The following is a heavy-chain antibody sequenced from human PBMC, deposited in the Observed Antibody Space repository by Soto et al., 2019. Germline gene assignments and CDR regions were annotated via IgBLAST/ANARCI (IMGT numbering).Heavy chain of an antibody. CDR3: ARDHRGSYLDY. J-gene: IGHJ4*02. CDR2: IYYSGST. CDR1: CGSISSYY. D-gene: IGHD1-26*01. V-gene: IGHV4-59*01. Sequence: TLSLTCTVSCGSISSYYWSWIRQPPGKGLEWIGYIYYSGSTNYNPSLKSRVTISVDTSKNQFSLKLSSVTAADTAVYYCARDHRGSYLDYWGQGTLVTVSS.